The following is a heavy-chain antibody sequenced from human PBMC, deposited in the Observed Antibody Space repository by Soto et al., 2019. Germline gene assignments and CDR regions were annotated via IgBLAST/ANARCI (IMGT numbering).Heavy chain of an antibody. Sequence: EVQLVESGGGLVQPGGSLRLSCAASGFTFSNYWMHWVRQAPGKGLVWFSRINGDGTGTNYADSVKGQFTISRDNAKNTLYLQMNSLRAEDTAVYYCGRGASGSYRLDYWGQGTLVTVSS. CDR3: GRGASGSYRLDY. D-gene: IGHD3-10*01. J-gene: IGHJ4*02. V-gene: IGHV3-74*01. CDR1: GFTFSNYW. CDR2: INGDGTGT.